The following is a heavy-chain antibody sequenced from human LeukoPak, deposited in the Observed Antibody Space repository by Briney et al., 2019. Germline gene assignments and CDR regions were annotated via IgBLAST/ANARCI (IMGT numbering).Heavy chain of an antibody. V-gene: IGHV3-15*01. CDR2: IKSRPDGGTT. Sequence: GGSLRLSCAASGFTFTSAWMDWVRQAPGKELEWVGRIKSRPDGGTTDYAAPVKGRFTISRDDSKNTLYLHMNSLKTEDTAVYYCITVYDSVANWGQGTLVTVSS. CDR1: GFTFTSAW. D-gene: IGHD5-12*01. J-gene: IGHJ4*02. CDR3: ITVYDSVAN.